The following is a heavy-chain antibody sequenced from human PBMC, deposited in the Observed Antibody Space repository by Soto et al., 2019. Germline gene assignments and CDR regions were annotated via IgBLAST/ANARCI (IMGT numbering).Heavy chain of an antibody. V-gene: IGHV3-33*01. Sequence: QVQLVESGGGVVQPGRSLRLSCAASGFTFSSYGMHWFRQAPGKVLEWVAVIWYDGSNKYYADSVKGRFTISRDNSKNTLYLQVNSLRAEDTAVYYCARELNGYDSFDYWGQGTLVTVSS. CDR2: IWYDGSNK. CDR3: ARELNGYDSFDY. J-gene: IGHJ4*02. D-gene: IGHD5-12*01. CDR1: GFTFSSYG.